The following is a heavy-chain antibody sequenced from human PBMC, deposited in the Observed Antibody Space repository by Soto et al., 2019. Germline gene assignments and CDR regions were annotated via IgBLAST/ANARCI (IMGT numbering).Heavy chain of an antibody. CDR1: GFTISGKKY. CDR3: ATWHEREHAYDV. Sequence: DVQLVESRGGLIQPGESLRLSCAAFGFTISGKKYVAWVRQAPGKGLEWVSALYDLDGSFYAASVKGRFITSSESSKTTVYLQMNDLRPDDTAVYYCATWHEREHAYDVWGQGTTVTVSS. V-gene: IGHV3-53*01. J-gene: IGHJ3*01. D-gene: IGHD1-1*01. CDR2: LYDLDGS.